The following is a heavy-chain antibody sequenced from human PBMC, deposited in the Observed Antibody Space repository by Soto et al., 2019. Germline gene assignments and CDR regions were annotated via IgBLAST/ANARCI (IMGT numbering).Heavy chain of an antibody. D-gene: IGHD4-17*01. CDR1: GYSFTSYW. Sequence: AQSLKTSSHRSGYSFTSYWTGCVRQMPGRGLEWMGIIYPGDSDTRCSPSFQGQVTSSADKSISTAYLQWSGLKAWDTAMYYCAKNGYGGNSVDFWGQGTLVTVSS. CDR2: IYPGDSDT. CDR3: AKNGYGGNSVDF. V-gene: IGHV5-51*01. J-gene: IGHJ4*02.